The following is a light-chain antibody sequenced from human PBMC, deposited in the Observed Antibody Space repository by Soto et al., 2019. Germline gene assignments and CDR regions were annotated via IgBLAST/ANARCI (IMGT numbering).Light chain of an antibody. CDR3: QHYNSYSEA. CDR1: QSVSSN. CDR2: GAS. V-gene: IGKV3-15*01. J-gene: IGKJ1*01. Sequence: EVGMTQSPATLSVSPGERATLSCRASQSVSSNLAWYQQKPGQAPRLLIYGASTRATGIPARFSGSGSGTDFTLTISSLQPDDFATYYCQHYNSYSEAFGQGTKVDIK.